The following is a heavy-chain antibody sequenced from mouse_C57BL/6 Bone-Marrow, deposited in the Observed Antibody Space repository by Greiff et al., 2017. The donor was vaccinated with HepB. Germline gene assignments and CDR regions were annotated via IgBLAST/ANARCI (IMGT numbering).Heavy chain of an antibody. CDR1: GYSITSGYY. Sequence: EVKLEESGPGLVKPSQSLSLTCSVTGYSITSGYYWNWIRQFPGNKLEWMGYISYDGSNNYNPSLKNRISITRDTSKNKFFLKLNSVTTEDTATYYCARDPNWDYYYAMDYWGQGTSVTVSS. CDR3: ARDPNWDYYYAMDY. J-gene: IGHJ4*01. V-gene: IGHV3-6*01. D-gene: IGHD4-1*01. CDR2: ISYDGSN.